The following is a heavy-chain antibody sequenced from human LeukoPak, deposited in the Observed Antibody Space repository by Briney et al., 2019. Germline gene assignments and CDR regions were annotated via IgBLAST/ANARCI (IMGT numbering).Heavy chain of an antibody. CDR2: IWYDGGNK. CDR3: AKDSGAKIRYLDY. V-gene: IGHV3-33*06. J-gene: IGHJ4*02. D-gene: IGHD5-12*01. Sequence: GGSLRLSCAASGFTFSSYGMHWVRQAPGKGLEWVAVIWYDGGNKYYADSVKGRFTISRDNSKNTLYLQMNSLRAEDTAVYYCAKDSGAKIRYLDYWGQGTLVTVSS. CDR1: GFTFSSYG.